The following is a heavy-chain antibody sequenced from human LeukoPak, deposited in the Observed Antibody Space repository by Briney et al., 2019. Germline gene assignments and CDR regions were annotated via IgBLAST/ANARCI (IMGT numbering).Heavy chain of an antibody. Sequence: GASVKVSCKASGYTFTSYDINWVRQATGQGLEWMGWMNPNSGNTGYAQKFQGRVTMTRNTSISTAYMELNSLRSEDTAVYYCARSSGYSSSWGSYYYYYCGMDVWGQGTTVTVSS. V-gene: IGHV1-8*01. CDR3: ARSSGYSSSWGSYYYYYCGMDV. D-gene: IGHD6-13*01. CDR1: GYTFTSYD. J-gene: IGHJ6*02. CDR2: MNPNSGNT.